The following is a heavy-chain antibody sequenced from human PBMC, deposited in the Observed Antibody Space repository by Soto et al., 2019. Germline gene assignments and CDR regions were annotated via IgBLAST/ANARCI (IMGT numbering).Heavy chain of an antibody. D-gene: IGHD2-15*01. CDR3: ARVYCSGGSCYSGFRNWFDP. CDR2: INTANGET. CDR1: GHTFTSHG. Sequence: ASVKVSCKASGHTFTSHGVHWVRQAPGQGLEWMGWINTANGETKYSKKFQDRVVITRDTSANTAYLELGSLRSEDTAVYYCARVYCSGGSCYSGFRNWFDPWGQGTLVTVSS. J-gene: IGHJ5*02. V-gene: IGHV1-3*04.